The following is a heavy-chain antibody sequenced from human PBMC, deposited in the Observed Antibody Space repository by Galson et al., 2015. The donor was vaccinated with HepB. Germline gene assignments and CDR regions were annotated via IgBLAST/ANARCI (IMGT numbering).Heavy chain of an antibody. CDR1: GFTFDDYA. CDR3: AKDRVGATGYFDY. D-gene: IGHD1-26*01. CDR2: ISWNSGSI. Sequence: SLRLSCAASGFTFDDYAMHWVRQAPGKGLEWVSGISWNSGSIGYADSVKGRFTISRDNAKNSLYLQMNSLRAEDTALYYCAKDRVGATGYFDYWGQGTLVTVSS. V-gene: IGHV3-9*01. J-gene: IGHJ4*02.